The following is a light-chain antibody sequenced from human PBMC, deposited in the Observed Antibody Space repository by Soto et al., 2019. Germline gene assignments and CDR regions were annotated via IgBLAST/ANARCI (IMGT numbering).Light chain of an antibody. CDR2: QTS. CDR3: QHRSSWPPT. V-gene: IGKV3-11*01. CDR1: QYINTR. Sequence: GVTQSPATVSSFPGDRVTLSCRASQYINTRLAWYQHRPGQAPRLLIYQTSIRAPGTPARFSGSGSGTDFTLTISSLEAEDFALYFCQHRSSWPPTFGGGTKVDIK. J-gene: IGKJ4*01.